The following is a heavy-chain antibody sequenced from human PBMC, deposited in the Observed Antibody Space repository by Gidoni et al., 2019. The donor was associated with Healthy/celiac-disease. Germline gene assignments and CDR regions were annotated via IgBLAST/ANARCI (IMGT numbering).Heavy chain of an antibody. CDR2: IWYDGSNK. CDR3: ARDSASYYDILTGYYIGADY. D-gene: IGHD3-9*01. CDR1: GFTFSSYG. Sequence: QVQLVESGGGVVQPGRSLRLSCAASGFTFSSYGMHWVRQAPGKGLEWVAVIWYDGSNKYYADSVKGRFTISRDNSKNTLYLQMNSLRAEDTAVYYCARDSASYYDILTGYYIGADYWGQGTLVTVSS. V-gene: IGHV3-33*01. J-gene: IGHJ4*02.